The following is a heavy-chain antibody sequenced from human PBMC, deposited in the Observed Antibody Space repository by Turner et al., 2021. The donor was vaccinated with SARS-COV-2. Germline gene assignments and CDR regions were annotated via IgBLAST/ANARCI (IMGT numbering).Heavy chain of an antibody. CDR1: GGSISSRSYY. CDR3: ATLVARQLVKAGWYFDL. CDR2: IYYSGST. V-gene: IGHV4-39*01. D-gene: IGHD6-13*01. Sequence: QLQLQESGPGLVKPSETLSLPCTVSGGSISSRSYYWGWIRQPPGKGLEWIGSIYYSGSTYYDPSLKSRVTISVDTSKNQFSLKLSSVTAADTAVYYCATLVARQLVKAGWYFDLWGRGTLVTVSS. J-gene: IGHJ2*01.